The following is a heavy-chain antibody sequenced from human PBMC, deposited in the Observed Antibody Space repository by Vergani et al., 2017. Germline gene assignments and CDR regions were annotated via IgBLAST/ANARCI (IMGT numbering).Heavy chain of an antibody. D-gene: IGHD3-22*01. Sequence: QVQLVQSGAEVKKPGSSVKVSCKASGGTFSSYAISWVRQAPGQGLEWMGRIIPIFGTANYAQKFQGRVTITADESTSTAYMELSSLRSEDTAVYYCAATYYYDSSGYWDYYYFDCWGQGTLVTVSS. CDR1: GGTFSSYA. J-gene: IGHJ4*02. V-gene: IGHV1-69*18. CDR2: IIPIFGTA. CDR3: AATYYYDSSGYWDYYYFDC.